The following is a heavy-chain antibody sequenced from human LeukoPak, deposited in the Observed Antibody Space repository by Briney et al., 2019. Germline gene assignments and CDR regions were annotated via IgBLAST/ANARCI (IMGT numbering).Heavy chain of an antibody. J-gene: IGHJ4*02. V-gene: IGHV1-69*05. CDR3: ALTLTGRFTLFDY. Sequence: GSSVKVSCKASGGTFSSYAISWVRQAPGQGLEWMGGIIPIFGTANYAQKFQGRVTITTDESTGTAYMELSSLRSEDTAVYYCALTLTGRFTLFDYWGQGTLVTVSS. CDR1: GGTFSSYA. D-gene: IGHD1-20*01. CDR2: IIPIFGTA.